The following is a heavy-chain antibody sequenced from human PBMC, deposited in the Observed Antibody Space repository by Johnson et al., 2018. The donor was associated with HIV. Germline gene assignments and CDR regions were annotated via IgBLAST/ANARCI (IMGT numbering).Heavy chain of an antibody. CDR2: IKSKTDGGTT. D-gene: IGHD6-13*01. Sequence: VQLVESGGGLVKPGGSLRLSCAASGFTFSNAWMSWVRQAPGKGLEWVGRIKSKTDGGTTDYAAPVKGRFTISRDDSKNTLYLQMNSLKTEDTAVYYCTTKPYGSSRYGAFDIWGQGTMVTVSS. V-gene: IGHV3-15*01. CDR1: GFTFSNAW. CDR3: TTKPYGSSRYGAFDI. J-gene: IGHJ3*02.